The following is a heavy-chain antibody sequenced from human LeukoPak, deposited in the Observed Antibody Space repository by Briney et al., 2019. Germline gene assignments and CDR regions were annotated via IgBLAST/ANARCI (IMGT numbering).Heavy chain of an antibody. CDR1: GFTFTIYS. CDR2: ISSSSSHI. CDR3: ARGYYYDSSGYYFLDY. Sequence: GGSLRLSCAASGFTFTIYSMNWVRQAPGKGLEWVSSISSSSSHIYYADSVKGRFTISRDNAKNSLYLQMNSLRAEDTAVYYCARGYYYDSSGYYFLDYWGQGTLVTVFS. V-gene: IGHV3-21*01. D-gene: IGHD3-22*01. J-gene: IGHJ4*02.